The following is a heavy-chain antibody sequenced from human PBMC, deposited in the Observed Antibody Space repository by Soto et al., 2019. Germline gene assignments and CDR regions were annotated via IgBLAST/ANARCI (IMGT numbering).Heavy chain of an antibody. J-gene: IGHJ5*02. CDR2: INHSGST. D-gene: IGHD6-13*01. V-gene: IGHV4-34*01. CDR3: ARGPTRYSSSWYWFDP. Sequence: SETLSLTCAVYGGSFSGYYWSWIRQPPGKGLEWIGEINHSGSTNYNPSLKSRVTISVDTSKNQFSLKLSSVTAADTAVYYCARGPTRYSSSWYWFDPWGQGTLVTAPQ. CDR1: GGSFSGYY.